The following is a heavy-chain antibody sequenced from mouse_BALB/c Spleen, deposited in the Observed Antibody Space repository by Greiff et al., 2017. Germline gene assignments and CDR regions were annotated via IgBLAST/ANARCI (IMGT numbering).Heavy chain of an antibody. J-gene: IGHJ3*01. CDR1: GFTFSDYY. CDR3: ARDGDGNYPFAY. CDR2: ISDGGSYT. D-gene: IGHD2-1*01. Sequence: EVKLVESGGGLVKPGGSLKLSCAASGFTFSDYYMYWVRQTPEKRLEWVATISDGGSYTYYPDSVKGRFTISRDNAKNNLYLQMSSLKSEDTAMYYCARDGDGNYPFAYWGQGTLVTVSA. V-gene: IGHV5-4*02.